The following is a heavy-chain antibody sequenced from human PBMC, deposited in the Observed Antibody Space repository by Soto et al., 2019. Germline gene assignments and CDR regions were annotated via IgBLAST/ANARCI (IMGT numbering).Heavy chain of an antibody. V-gene: IGHV1-3*04. CDR3: ARESLWFGELLSYFDY. CDR1: GYTFTTYA. CDR2: INTGNGNT. Sequence: QVHLVQSGAEVKKPGASVRVSCQASGYTFTTYAIHWVRQAPGQRLEWMGWINTGNGNTKYSLKFQGRVTINRDTSANTAYMELSSLRSEDTAVYYCARESLWFGELLSYFDYWGQGTLVTVSS. D-gene: IGHD3-10*01. J-gene: IGHJ4*02.